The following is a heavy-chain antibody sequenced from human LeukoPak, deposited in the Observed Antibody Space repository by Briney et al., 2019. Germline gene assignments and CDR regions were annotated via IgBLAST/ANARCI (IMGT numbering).Heavy chain of an antibody. CDR2: IYSGGST. CDR1: GFTVSSNY. CDR3: AKDRYSYGLYYFDY. Sequence: GGSLRLSCAASGFTVSSNYMSWVRQAPGKGLEWVSVIYSGGSTYYADSVKGRFTISRDNSKNTLYLQMNSLRAEDTAVYYCAKDRYSYGLYYFDYWGQGTLVTVSS. D-gene: IGHD5-18*01. V-gene: IGHV3-66*01. J-gene: IGHJ4*02.